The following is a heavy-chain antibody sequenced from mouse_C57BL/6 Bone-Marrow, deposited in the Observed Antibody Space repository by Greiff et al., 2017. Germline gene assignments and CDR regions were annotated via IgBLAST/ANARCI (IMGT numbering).Heavy chain of an antibody. CDR2: IDPSDSYT. J-gene: IGHJ1*03. D-gene: IGHD2-3*01. CDR1: GYTFTSYW. CDR3: AREADGYLYWYFDV. V-gene: IGHV1-69*01. Sequence: VQLQQPGAELVMPGASVKLSCKASGYTFTSYWMHWVKQRPGQGLEWIGEIDPSDSYTNYNQKFKGKSTLTVDKSSSTAYMQLSSLTSEDSAVYYCAREADGYLYWYFDVWGTETTVTVSS.